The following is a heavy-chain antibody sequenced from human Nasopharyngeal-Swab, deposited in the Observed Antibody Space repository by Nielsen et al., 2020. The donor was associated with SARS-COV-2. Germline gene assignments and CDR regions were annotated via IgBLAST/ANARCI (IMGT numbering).Heavy chain of an antibody. D-gene: IGHD4-17*01. V-gene: IGHV1-69*06. CDR2: IIPIFGTA. CDR1: GGTFSSYA. Sequence: SVKVSCKASGGTFSSYAISWVRQAPGQGLEWMGGIIPIFGTANYAQKFQGRVTITADKSTSTAYMELSSLRSEDTAVYYCARSHDYGDPVDYWGQGTLVTVSS. CDR3: ARSHDYGDPVDY. J-gene: IGHJ4*02.